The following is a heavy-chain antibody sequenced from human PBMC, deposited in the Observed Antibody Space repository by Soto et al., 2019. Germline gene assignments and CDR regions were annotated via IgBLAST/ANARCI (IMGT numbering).Heavy chain of an antibody. CDR3: ARGEGGPRWGSIDY. J-gene: IGHJ4*02. D-gene: IGHD2-21*01. CDR2: INPNSGGT. V-gene: IGHV1-2*04. Sequence: QVQLVQSGAEVKKPGASVKVSCKASGYTFTGYYMHWVRQAPGQGLERMGRINPNSGGTNYAQKFQGWVTMTRDTSISTAYMELSRLRSDDTAVYYFARGEGGPRWGSIDYWGQGTLVTVSS. CDR1: GYTFTGYY.